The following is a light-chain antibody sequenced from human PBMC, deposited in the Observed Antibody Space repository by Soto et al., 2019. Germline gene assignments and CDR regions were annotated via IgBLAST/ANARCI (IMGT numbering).Light chain of an antibody. J-gene: IGLJ1*01. CDR1: SSDVGAYNY. CDR2: EVS. CDR3: SSYTSNRPYV. V-gene: IGLV2-14*01. Sequence: QSALTQAASVSGSPGQSITISCTGTSSDVGAYNYVSWYQQHPGKAPKVMIYEVSNRPSGVSNRFSGSKSGNTASLTISGLQAEDEADYYCSSYTSNRPYVFGTGTKLTVL.